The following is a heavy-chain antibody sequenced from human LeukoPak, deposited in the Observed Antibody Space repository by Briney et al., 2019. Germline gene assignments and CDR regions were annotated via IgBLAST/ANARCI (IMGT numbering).Heavy chain of an antibody. V-gene: IGHV3-9*01. J-gene: IGHJ4*02. CDR2: ISWNSGSI. CDR3: AMSDYDFWSGYSY. D-gene: IGHD3-3*01. CDR1: GFTFDDYA. Sequence: GRSLRLSCAASGFTFDDYAVHWVRQAPGKGLEWVSGISWNSGSIGYADSVKGRFTISRDNAKNSLYLQMNSLRAEDTALYYCAMSDYDFWSGYSYWGQGTLVTVSS.